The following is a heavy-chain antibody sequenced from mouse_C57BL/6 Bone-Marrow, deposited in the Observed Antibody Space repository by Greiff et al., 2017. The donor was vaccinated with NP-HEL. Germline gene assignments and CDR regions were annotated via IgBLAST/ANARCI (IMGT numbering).Heavy chain of an antibody. CDR2: IYPGDGDT. J-gene: IGHJ3*01. CDR1: GYAFSSSW. CDR3: ARRGSNYAAWFAY. V-gene: IGHV1-82*01. D-gene: IGHD2-5*01. Sequence: QVQLKESGPELVKPGASVKISCKASGYAFSSSWMNWVKQRPGKGLEWIGRIYPGDGDTNYNGKFKGKATQTADKTSSTAYMQLSSLTSEDSAVYFCARRGSNYAAWFAYWGQGTLVTVSA.